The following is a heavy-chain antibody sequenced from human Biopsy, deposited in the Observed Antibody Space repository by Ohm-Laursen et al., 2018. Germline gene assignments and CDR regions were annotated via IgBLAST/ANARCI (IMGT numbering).Heavy chain of an antibody. CDR3: AKDTFADLRGPSGWYGVDY. V-gene: IGHV3-9*01. J-gene: IGHJ4*02. D-gene: IGHD6-19*01. CDR2: ISWNSNNI. Sequence: SLRLSCSASGFTFNDYAMHWVRQAPGKGLEWVSGISWNSNNIVYADSVTGRFTISRDNARNSLYLQIKSLRTEDTAFYYCAKDTFADLRGPSGWYGVDYWGQGTMVTVSS. CDR1: GFTFNDYA.